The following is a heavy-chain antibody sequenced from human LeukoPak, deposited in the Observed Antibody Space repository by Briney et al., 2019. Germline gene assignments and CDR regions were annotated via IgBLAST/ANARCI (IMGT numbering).Heavy chain of an antibody. CDR1: GFTFSTYW. J-gene: IGHJ4*02. Sequence: GGSLRLSCTASGFTFSTYWMTWVRQAPGKGLEWVVNVKQDGSEKHYVDSVKGRFTISRDNAKNSLFLQMNSLRAEDTAVYYCARSHGDYWGQGALVTVSS. CDR3: ARSHGDY. V-gene: IGHV3-7*03. CDR2: VKQDGSEK.